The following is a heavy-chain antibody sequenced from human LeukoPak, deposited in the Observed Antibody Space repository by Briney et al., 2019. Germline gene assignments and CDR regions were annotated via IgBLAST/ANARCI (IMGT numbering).Heavy chain of an antibody. CDR3: ARSLLVYCSSTSCNLDY. D-gene: IGHD2-2*01. Sequence: ASVKVSCKASGYTFTSYGISWVRQAPGQGLEWMGWISAYNGNTNYAQKLQGRVTMTTDTPTSTAYMELRSLRSDDTAVYYCARSLLVYCSSTSCNLDYWGQGTLVTVSS. CDR1: GYTFTSYG. J-gene: IGHJ4*02. V-gene: IGHV1-18*01. CDR2: ISAYNGNT.